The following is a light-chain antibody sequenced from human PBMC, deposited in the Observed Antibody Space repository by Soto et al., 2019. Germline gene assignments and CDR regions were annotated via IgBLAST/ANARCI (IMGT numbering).Light chain of an antibody. Sequence: EIVLTQSPGTLSLSPGERATLSCRASQSINSRYLAWYQQKPGQAPRLLIYGASSRATGIPDRFSGSVSGTDFTLTISRLEPEDFAVYYCQQFGSSPGFTFGPGTTVDIK. CDR3: QQFGSSPGFT. V-gene: IGKV3-20*01. CDR1: QSINSRY. CDR2: GAS. J-gene: IGKJ3*01.